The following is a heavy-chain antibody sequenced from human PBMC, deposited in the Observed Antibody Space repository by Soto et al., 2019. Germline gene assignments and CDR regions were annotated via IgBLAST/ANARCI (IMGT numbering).Heavy chain of an antibody. D-gene: IGHD2-2*01. V-gene: IGHV1-2*04. CDR2: INPNSGGT. J-gene: IGHJ5*02. CDR3: ARDSGPFCSSTGCYANWFDL. CDR1: GYTFTGYY. Sequence: ASVKVSCKASGYTFTGYYMHWVRQAPGQGLEWMGWINPNSGGTNYAQKFQGWVTMTRDTSISTAYMELSRLRSDDTAVYYFARDSGPFCSSTGCYANWFDLWGQGTLVTGSS.